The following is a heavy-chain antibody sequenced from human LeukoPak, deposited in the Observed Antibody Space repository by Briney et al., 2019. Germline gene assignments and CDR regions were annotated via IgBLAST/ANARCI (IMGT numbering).Heavy chain of an antibody. J-gene: IGHJ4*02. Sequence: PGGSLRLSCAASGFTFSSYTMNWVRQAPGKGLEWVSSISSGSNYIYYADSLKGRFTISRDNARNSLYLQMNSLRAEDTAVYYCAGEAYCSGGSCYYFDYWGQGTLVTVSS. CDR1: GFTFSSYT. V-gene: IGHV3-21*01. CDR2: ISSGSNYI. CDR3: AGEAYCSGGSCYYFDY. D-gene: IGHD2-15*01.